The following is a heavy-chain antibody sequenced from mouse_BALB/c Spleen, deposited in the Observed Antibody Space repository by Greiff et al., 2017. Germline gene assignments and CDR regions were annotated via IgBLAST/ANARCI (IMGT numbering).Heavy chain of an antibody. D-gene: IGHD1-1*01. J-gene: IGHJ4*01. CDR1: GYSITSGYY. CDR2: ISYDGSN. Sequence: EVKLMESGPGLVKPSQSLSLTCSVTGYSITSGYYWYWIRQVPGNKLEWTGYISYDGSNNYNPSLTNRITITRDTSKNQFFLKLNSVTTEDTATYCCASLYYGDGMDYWGQGTSVTVSS. CDR3: ASLYYGDGMDY. V-gene: IGHV3-6*02.